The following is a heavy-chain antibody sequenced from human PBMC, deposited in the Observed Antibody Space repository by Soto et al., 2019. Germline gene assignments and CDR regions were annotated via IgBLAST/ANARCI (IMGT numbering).Heavy chain of an antibody. D-gene: IGHD2-15*01. J-gene: IGHJ6*02. CDR3: ARDRQNVVASWYYYYGMDV. Sequence: QVQLVQSGAEVKKPGSSVKVSCKASGGTFSSYAISWVRQAPEQGLEWMGGIIPIFGTANYAQKFQGRVTITADESTSTAYMELSSLRSEDTAVYYCARDRQNVVASWYYYYGMDVWGQGTTVTVSS. V-gene: IGHV1-69*01. CDR1: GGTFSSYA. CDR2: IIPIFGTA.